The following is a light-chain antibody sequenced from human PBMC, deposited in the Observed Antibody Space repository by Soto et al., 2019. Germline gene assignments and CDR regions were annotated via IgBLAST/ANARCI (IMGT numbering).Light chain of an antibody. V-gene: IGLV2-11*01. Sequence: ALTQPRSVSGSPGQSVTISCTGTSSDVGGYNYVSWYQQHPGKAPKLMIYDVSKRPSGVPDRFSGSKSGNTASLTISGLQAEDEADYYCCSYAGSYNVVFGGGTKLTVL. J-gene: IGLJ2*01. CDR3: CSYAGSYNVV. CDR2: DVS. CDR1: SSDVGGYNY.